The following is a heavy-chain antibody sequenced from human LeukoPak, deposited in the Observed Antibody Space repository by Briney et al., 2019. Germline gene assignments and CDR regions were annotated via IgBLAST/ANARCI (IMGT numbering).Heavy chain of an antibody. D-gene: IGHD3-10*01. V-gene: IGHV3-30-3*01. J-gene: IGHJ6*02. CDR3: ARDRTYYYGSGSYYRPRKPNYYYGMNV. CDR1: GFTFSSYA. CDR2: ISYDGSNK. Sequence: GGSLRLSCAASGFTFSSYAMHWVRQAPGKGLEWVAVISYDGSNKYYADSVKGRFTISRDNSKNTLYLQMNSLRAEDTAVYYCARDRTYYYGSGSYYRPRKPNYYYGMNVWGQGTTVTVSS.